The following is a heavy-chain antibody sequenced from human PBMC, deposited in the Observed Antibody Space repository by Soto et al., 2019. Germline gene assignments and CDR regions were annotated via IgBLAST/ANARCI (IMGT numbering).Heavy chain of an antibody. D-gene: IGHD2-15*01. Sequence: EVQLVESGGGLVQPGGSLRLSCAASGFTFSSYWMSWVRQAPGKGLEWVANINQDGSEKYYVDSVKGRFTISRDNAKNSLYMRMNSLRAEDTAVYYCARRGLLRLDFDYWGQGTLVTVSS. CDR1: GFTFSSYW. CDR2: INQDGSEK. J-gene: IGHJ4*02. CDR3: ARRGLLRLDFDY. V-gene: IGHV3-7*01.